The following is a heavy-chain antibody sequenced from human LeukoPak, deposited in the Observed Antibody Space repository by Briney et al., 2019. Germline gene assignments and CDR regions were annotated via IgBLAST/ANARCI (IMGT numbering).Heavy chain of an antibody. CDR2: ISSSSSYI. J-gene: IGHJ4*02. CDR3: ARGGITSAYSH. Sequence: PGESLRLSCAASGFTLSSYSMNWVRQAPGKGLEWVSSISSSSSYIYYADSVKGRFTISRDNAKNSLYLQMNSLRAEDTAVYYCARGGITSAYSHWGQGTLVTVSS. V-gene: IGHV3-21*01. CDR1: GFTLSSYS. D-gene: IGHD2-15*01.